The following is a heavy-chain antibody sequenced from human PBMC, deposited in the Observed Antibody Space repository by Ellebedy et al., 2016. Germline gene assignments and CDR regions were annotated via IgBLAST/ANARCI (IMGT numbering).Heavy chain of an antibody. CDR1: GGSFSSYY. D-gene: IGHD6-19*01. CDR2: INHSGGP. Sequence: SETLSLTCAVSGGSFSSYYWSWLRQPPGKGLEWIGDINHSGGPKYNPSLQSRVTISAETSKSQFSLKLTSVTAADTAVYYCARGGWQWLRRFDPWGQGTQVTVSS. V-gene: IGHV4-34*01. J-gene: IGHJ5*02. CDR3: ARGGWQWLRRFDP.